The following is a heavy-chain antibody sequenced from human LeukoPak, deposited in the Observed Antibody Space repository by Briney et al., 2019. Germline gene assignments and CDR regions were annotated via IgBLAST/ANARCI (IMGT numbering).Heavy chain of an antibody. Sequence: GGSLRLSCAASGFTFSSYSMNWVRQAPGKGLEWVSSISSSSSYIYYADSVKGRFTISRDNAKNSLYLQMNSLRAEDMAVYYCARGGRDVLRYFDWLVYFDYWGQGTLVTVSS. CDR1: GFTFSSYS. CDR3: ARGGRDVLRYFDWLVYFDY. J-gene: IGHJ4*02. CDR2: ISSSSSYI. V-gene: IGHV3-21*04. D-gene: IGHD3-9*01.